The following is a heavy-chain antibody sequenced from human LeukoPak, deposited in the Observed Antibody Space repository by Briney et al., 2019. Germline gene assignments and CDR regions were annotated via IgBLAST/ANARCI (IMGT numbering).Heavy chain of an antibody. CDR1: GGSITSGGYY. V-gene: IGHV4-31*03. CDR2: IYHSGST. J-gene: IGHJ4*02. CDR3: ARVGYSYGSDY. D-gene: IGHD5-18*01. Sequence: SETLSLTCTVSGGSITSGGYYWNWIRQHPGKGLEWIGYIYHSGSTYYNPSLKSRVTISVDTSRNQFSLKLSSVSAADTAVYYCARVGYSYGSDYWGQGTLVTVSS.